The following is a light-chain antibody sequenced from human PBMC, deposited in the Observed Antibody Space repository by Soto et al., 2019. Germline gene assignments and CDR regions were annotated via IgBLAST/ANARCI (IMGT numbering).Light chain of an antibody. CDR1: SSDVGGYNY. CDR2: KVS. J-gene: IGLJ1*01. CDR3: NSPTPGSLYV. Sequence: QTALTKPASVSGSPGQSITISCTGTSSDVGGYNYVSWYQQYPGRVPKLLIYKVSNRPSGVSNRFSGSKSGNTASLTISGLQAEDEADYFCNSPTPGSLYVFGTGTKATVL. V-gene: IGLV2-14*01.